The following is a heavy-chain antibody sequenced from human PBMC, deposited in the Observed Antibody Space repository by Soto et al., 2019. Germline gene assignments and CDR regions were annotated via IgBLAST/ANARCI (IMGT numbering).Heavy chain of an antibody. CDR3: AREGAYCSGGSCYSAEYFQH. CDR1: GFTFSSYS. D-gene: IGHD2-15*01. V-gene: IGHV3-21*01. J-gene: IGHJ1*01. Sequence: EVQLVESGGGLVKPGGSLRLSCAASGFTFSSYSMNWVRQAPGKGLEWVSSISSSSSYIYYADSVKGRFTISRDNAMNSLYLQMNSLRAEDTAVYYCAREGAYCSGGSCYSAEYFQHWGQGTLVTVSS. CDR2: ISSSSSYI.